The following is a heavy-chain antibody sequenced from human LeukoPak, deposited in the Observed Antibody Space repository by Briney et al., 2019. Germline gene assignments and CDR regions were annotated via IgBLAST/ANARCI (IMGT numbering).Heavy chain of an antibody. D-gene: IGHD3-3*02. V-gene: IGHV3-23*01. Sequence: GGSLRLSCAASGFTFSSYAMSWVRQAPGKGLEWASVISGSGGSTYYADSVKGRFTISRDNSKNTLYLQMNSLRAEDTAVYYCAKDRLGLYFFDYWGQGTLVTVSS. J-gene: IGHJ4*02. CDR2: ISGSGGST. CDR3: AKDRLGLYFFDY. CDR1: GFTFSSYA.